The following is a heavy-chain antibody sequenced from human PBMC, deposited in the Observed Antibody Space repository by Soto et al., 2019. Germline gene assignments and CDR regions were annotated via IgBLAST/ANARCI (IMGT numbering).Heavy chain of an antibody. Sequence: PGGSLRLSCAASGFTFSSYGMHWVRQAPGKGLEWVAVIWYDGSNKYYADSVKGRFTISRDNSKNTLYLQMNSLRAEDTAVYYCAREGCGGDCPGVGFDPWGQGTLVTVSS. V-gene: IGHV3-33*01. CDR3: AREGCGGDCPGVGFDP. CDR1: GFTFSSYG. J-gene: IGHJ5*02. D-gene: IGHD2-21*02. CDR2: IWYDGSNK.